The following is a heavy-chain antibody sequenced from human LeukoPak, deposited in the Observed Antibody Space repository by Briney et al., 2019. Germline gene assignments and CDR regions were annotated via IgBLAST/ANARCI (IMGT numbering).Heavy chain of an antibody. J-gene: IGHJ4*02. Sequence: SVTLSLTCTVSGGSISSTSYYWGWIRQPPGKGLEWIGGIYYSGSTHYNPSLKSRVTISVDTSKNQISLKLSSVTAADTAVYYCARERDYGSGSFDYWGQGTLVTVSS. CDR1: GGSISSTSYY. CDR2: IYYSGST. CDR3: ARERDYGSGSFDY. D-gene: IGHD3-10*01. V-gene: IGHV4-39*02.